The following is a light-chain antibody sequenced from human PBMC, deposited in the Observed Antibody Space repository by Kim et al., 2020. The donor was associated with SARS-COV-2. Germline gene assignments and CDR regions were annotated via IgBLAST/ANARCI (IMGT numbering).Light chain of an antibody. CDR2: AAS. CDR1: DGIISY. V-gene: IGKV1-9*01. J-gene: IGKJ4*01. Sequence: PPVGDRVTPSCGASDGIISYLSWYQQKTGKAPKLLIYAASTLQSGVPSRFRGSVSGTEFTLTISSLQPEDFATYYCQQLNSYTRTFGGGTKVYIK. CDR3: QQLNSYTRT.